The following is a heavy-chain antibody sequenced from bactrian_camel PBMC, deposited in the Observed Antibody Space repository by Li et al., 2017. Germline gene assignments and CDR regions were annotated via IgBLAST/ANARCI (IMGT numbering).Heavy chain of an antibody. CDR3: AADCCPYGAACFGY. CDR1: GRSNENYF. V-gene: IGHV3S32*01. J-gene: IGHJ6*01. CDR2: MYTGFGGGNI. Sequence: QLVESGGGSVQAGGSLRLSCAISGRSNENYFLAWFRQPPGKEREGVAAMYTGFGGGNIYYDDSVKGRFTISQDNSKNTLFLQMNVLRPEDTAMYYCAADCCPYGAACFGYWGQGTQVTVS. D-gene: IGHD3*01.